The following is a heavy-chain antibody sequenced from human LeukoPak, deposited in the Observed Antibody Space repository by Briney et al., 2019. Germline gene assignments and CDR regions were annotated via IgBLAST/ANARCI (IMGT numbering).Heavy chain of an antibody. D-gene: IGHD2-15*01. CDR3: TRRYFDY. J-gene: IGHJ4*02. CDR2: IKQDGSEK. CDR1: GGSISSSNW. V-gene: IGHV3-7*01. Sequence: PSETLSLTCAVPGGSISSSNWWSWVRQAPGKGLEWVANIKQDGSEKYYVDSVKGRFTISRDNAKNSLYLQMNSLRAEDTAVYYCTRRYFDYWGQGTLVTVSS.